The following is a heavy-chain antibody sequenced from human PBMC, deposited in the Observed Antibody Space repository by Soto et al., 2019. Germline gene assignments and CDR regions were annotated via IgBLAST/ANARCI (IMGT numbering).Heavy chain of an antibody. CDR2: ISSSSSYI. V-gene: IGHV3-21*01. CDR1: GFTFSSYS. CDR3: AALGDCSGGSCYSFGTPPLDY. Sequence: GGSLRLSCAASGFTFSSYSMNWVRQAPGKGLEWVSSISSSSSYIYYADSVKGRFTISRDNAKNSLYLKMNSLRAEDTAVYYCAALGDCSGGSCYSFGTPPLDYWGQGTLVTVSS. D-gene: IGHD2-15*01. J-gene: IGHJ4*02.